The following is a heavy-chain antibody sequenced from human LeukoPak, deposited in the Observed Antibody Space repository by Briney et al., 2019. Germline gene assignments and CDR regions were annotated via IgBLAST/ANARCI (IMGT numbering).Heavy chain of an antibody. CDR1: GFTFSDHY. J-gene: IGHJ4*02. CDR3: ARGAAAPDY. Sequence: GGSLRLSCAASGFTFSDHYMDWVRQAPGKGLEWVGRTRDKANSYTAEYAASVKGRFTISRDDLENSLYLQMNSLRAEDTAVYYCARGAAAPDYWGQGTLVTVSS. D-gene: IGHD6-13*01. CDR2: TRDKANSYTA. V-gene: IGHV3-72*01.